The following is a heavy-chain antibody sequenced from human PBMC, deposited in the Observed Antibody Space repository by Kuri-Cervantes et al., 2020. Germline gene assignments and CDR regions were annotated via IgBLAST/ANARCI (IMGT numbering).Heavy chain of an antibody. V-gene: IGHV4-34*01. J-gene: IGHJ2*01. CDR1: GGSLSGDY. CDR3: ARDSGFSLARAWYIDL. Sequence: GSLRLSCAVYGGSLSGDYWNWIRQPPGKGLEWIGEINHSGSTKNNPSLKSRVTISADTSKNQLSLKLTSVTAADTAVYYCARDSGFSLARAWYIDLWGRGTLVTVSS. CDR2: INHSGST. D-gene: IGHD3-10*01.